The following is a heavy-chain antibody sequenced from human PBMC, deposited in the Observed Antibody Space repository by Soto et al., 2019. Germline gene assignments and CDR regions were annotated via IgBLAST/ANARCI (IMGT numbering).Heavy chain of an antibody. V-gene: IGHV4-30-4*01. Sequence: SETLSLTCTVSGGSISSGDYYWSWIRQPPGKGLEWIGYIYYSGSTYYNPSLKSRVTISVDTSKNQFSLKLSSVTAADTAVYYCARDGATMVRGVIIDWGQGTLVTVSS. CDR3: ARDGATMVRGVIID. CDR2: IYYSGST. J-gene: IGHJ4*02. CDR1: GGSISSGDYY. D-gene: IGHD3-10*01.